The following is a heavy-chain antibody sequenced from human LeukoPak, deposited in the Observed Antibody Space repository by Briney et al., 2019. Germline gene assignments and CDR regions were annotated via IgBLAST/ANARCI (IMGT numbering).Heavy chain of an antibody. J-gene: IGHJ4*01. CDR2: IYYSGNT. CDR1: GGSISSNNYY. Sequence: PSETLSLTCTVSGGSISSNNYYWGWIRQPPGKGLEWIGSIYYSGNTYYNPSLKSRVTISVDTSKNQFSLNLSSVTAADTALYYCARQSSGWRFYFDYWGHGTLVTVSS. D-gene: IGHD6-19*01. V-gene: IGHV4-39*01. CDR3: ARQSSGWRFYFDY.